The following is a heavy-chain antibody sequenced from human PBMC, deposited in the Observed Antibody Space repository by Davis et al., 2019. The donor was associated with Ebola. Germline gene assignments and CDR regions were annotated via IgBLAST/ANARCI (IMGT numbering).Heavy chain of an antibody. CDR2: INNDGSIT. D-gene: IGHD2-15*01. J-gene: IGHJ5*02. CDR1: GFTFSSSW. CDR3: ARVVVAAATRWFDP. V-gene: IGHV3-74*01. Sequence: PGGSLRLSCAASGFTFSSSWMHWVRQAPGKGLVWVSLINNDGSITTYADSVKGRFTISRDNAKNTLYLQMNTLRAEDTAVYYCARVVVAAATRWFDPWGQGTLVTVSS.